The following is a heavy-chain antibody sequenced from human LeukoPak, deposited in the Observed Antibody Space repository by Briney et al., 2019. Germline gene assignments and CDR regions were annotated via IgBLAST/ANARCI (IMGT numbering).Heavy chain of an antibody. CDR3: ARTHSGYSSGWHLYYFDY. CDR1: GGSISSGDYY. Sequence: SETLSLTCTVSGGSISSGDYYWSWIRQPPGKGLEWIGYIYYSGSTYYNPSLKSRVTISVDTSKNQFSLKLSSVTAADTAVYYCARTHSGYSSGWHLYYFDYWGQGTLVTVSS. D-gene: IGHD6-19*01. J-gene: IGHJ4*02. V-gene: IGHV4-30-4*01. CDR2: IYYSGST.